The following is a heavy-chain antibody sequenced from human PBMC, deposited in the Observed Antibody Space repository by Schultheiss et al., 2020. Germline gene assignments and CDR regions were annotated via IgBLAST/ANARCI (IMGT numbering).Heavy chain of an antibody. CDR3: AKDLVRDYYYYYMDV. CDR2: ISYDGSNK. V-gene: IGHV3-30*18. D-gene: IGHD3-9*01. J-gene: IGHJ6*03. Sequence: GESLKISCAASGFTFSSYGMHWVRQAPGKGLEWVAVISYDGSNKYYADSVKGRFTISRDNSKNTLYLQMNSLRAEDTAVYYCAKDLVRDYYYYYMDVWGKGTTVTVSS. CDR1: GFTFSSYG.